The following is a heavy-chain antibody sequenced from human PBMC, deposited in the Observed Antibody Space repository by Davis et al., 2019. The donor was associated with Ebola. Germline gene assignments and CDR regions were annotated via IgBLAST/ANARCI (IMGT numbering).Heavy chain of an antibody. CDR3: AKDYQRRSSGTWPIDY. CDR1: GFTFDSYA. Sequence: GESLKISCAASGFTFDSYAMSWVRQTPGKGLEWVAGMTARGGNIYYADSVKGRFTISRDNSKNTLYLQMNSLRVEDTAVYYCAKDYQRRSSGTWPIDYWGQETLVTVSS. V-gene: IGHV3-23*01. J-gene: IGHJ4*02. CDR2: MTARGGNI. D-gene: IGHD6-25*01.